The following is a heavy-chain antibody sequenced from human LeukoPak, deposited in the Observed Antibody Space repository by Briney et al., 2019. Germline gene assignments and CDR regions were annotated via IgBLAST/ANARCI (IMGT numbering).Heavy chain of an antibody. V-gene: IGHV4-59*01. J-gene: IGHJ6*03. Sequence: SETLSLTCTVSGGFISSYYWSWIRQPPGKGLEWIGYIYYSGSTNYNPSLKSRVTISVDTSKNQFSLKLSSVTAADTAVYYCARVSGSYWGYYYYMDVWGKGTTVTVSS. CDR3: ARVSGSYWGYYYYMDV. D-gene: IGHD1-26*01. CDR1: GGFISSYY. CDR2: IYYSGST.